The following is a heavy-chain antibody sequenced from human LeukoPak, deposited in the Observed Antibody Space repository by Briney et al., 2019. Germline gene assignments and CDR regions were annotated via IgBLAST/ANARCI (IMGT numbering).Heavy chain of an antibody. V-gene: IGHV3-48*03. CDR3: ASLYCSSTSCYANSPDYYYYYGMDV. Sequence: PGGSLRLSCAASGFTFSSYEMNWVRQAPGKGLEWVSYISSSGSTIYYADSVKGRFTISRDNTKNSLYLQMNSLRAEDTAVYYCASLYCSSTSCYANSPDYYYYYGMDVWGKGTTVTASS. J-gene: IGHJ6*04. CDR1: GFTFSSYE. D-gene: IGHD2-2*01. CDR2: ISSSGSTI.